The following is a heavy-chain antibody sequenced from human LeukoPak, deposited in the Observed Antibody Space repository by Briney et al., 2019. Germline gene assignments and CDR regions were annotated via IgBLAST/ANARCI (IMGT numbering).Heavy chain of an antibody. Sequence: SETLSLTCTVSGGSISIGGYYWSWIRQHPGKGLEWIGYIYYSGITYYNPSLKSRVTISVDTSKNQFSLYLSSVTAADTAVYYCARGSDDYDSSGYYDYWGQGTLVTVSS. V-gene: IGHV4-31*03. CDR1: GGSISIGGYY. CDR2: IYYSGIT. J-gene: IGHJ4*02. CDR3: ARGSDDYDSSGYYDY. D-gene: IGHD3-22*01.